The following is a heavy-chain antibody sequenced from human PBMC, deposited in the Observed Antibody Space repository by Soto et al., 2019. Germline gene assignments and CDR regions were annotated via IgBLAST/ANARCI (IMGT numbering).Heavy chain of an antibody. CDR2: ISGSGDST. D-gene: IGHD1-26*01. Sequence: VQLLESGGGLVQPGGSLRLSCAASGFTFSSYAMSWVRQAPGKGLEWVSAISGSGDSTNNADSVKGRFTISRDNSKNTLYLQMSSLRAEDTALYYCAKVRSGSYHHFDYWGQGTLVTVSS. CDR3: AKVRSGSYHHFDY. J-gene: IGHJ4*02. V-gene: IGHV3-23*01. CDR1: GFTFSSYA.